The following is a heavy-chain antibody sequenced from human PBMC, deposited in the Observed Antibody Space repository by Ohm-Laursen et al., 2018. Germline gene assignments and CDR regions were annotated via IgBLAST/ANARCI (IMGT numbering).Heavy chain of an antibody. V-gene: IGHV3-11*01. D-gene: IGHD3-16*01. J-gene: IGHJ1*01. Sequence: SLRLSCAASGFTFSDYYMSWVRQAPGKGLEWVSYTSSSGSTIYYADSVKGRFTISRDNAKNSLYLQMNSLRADDTAVYYCARRSMITFGGGYFQHWGQGTLVTVSS. CDR1: GFTFSDYY. CDR3: ARRSMITFGGGYFQH. CDR2: TSSSGSTI.